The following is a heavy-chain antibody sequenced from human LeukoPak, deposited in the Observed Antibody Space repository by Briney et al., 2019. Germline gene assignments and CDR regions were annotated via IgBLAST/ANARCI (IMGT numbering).Heavy chain of an antibody. Sequence: GASVKVSCKASGYTFTGYYMHWVRQAPGQGLEWMGIINPSGGSTSYAQKFQGRVTMTRDTSTSTIYMEMSSLRSEDKAVFYCARSEVRYGDAFDIWGQGTMVSVSS. CDR1: GYTFTGYY. CDR2: INPSGGST. D-gene: IGHD1-14*01. J-gene: IGHJ3*02. V-gene: IGHV1-46*01. CDR3: ARSEVRYGDAFDI.